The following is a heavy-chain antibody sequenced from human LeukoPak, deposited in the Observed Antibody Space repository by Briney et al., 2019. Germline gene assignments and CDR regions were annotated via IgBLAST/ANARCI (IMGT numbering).Heavy chain of an antibody. Sequence: SGTLSLTCAVSGGSISSSNWWSWVRQPPGKGLEWIGEIYHSGSTNYNPSLKSRVTISVDKSKNQFSLKLSSVTAADTAVYYCARERYDILTGYYNVLEFWYYGMDVWGKGTTVTVSS. CDR1: GGSISSSNW. J-gene: IGHJ6*04. CDR3: ARERYDILTGYYNVLEFWYYGMDV. CDR2: IYHSGST. V-gene: IGHV4-4*02. D-gene: IGHD3-9*01.